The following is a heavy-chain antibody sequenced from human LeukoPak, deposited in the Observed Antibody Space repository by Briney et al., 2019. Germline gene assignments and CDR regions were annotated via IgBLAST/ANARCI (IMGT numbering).Heavy chain of an antibody. CDR3: VKDHRDSGNYYYYYGMDV. CDR2: IWYDGSNK. D-gene: IGHD1-26*01. Sequence: PGKSLRLSCAASGFTFSGFGVHWVRQAPGKGLEWVAVIWYDGSNKYYADSVKGRFTISRDNSKNTLYLQMDSLRAEDTAVYACVKDHRDSGNYYYYYGMDVWGQGTTVAVSS. V-gene: IGHV3-33*03. J-gene: IGHJ6*02. CDR1: GFTFSGFG.